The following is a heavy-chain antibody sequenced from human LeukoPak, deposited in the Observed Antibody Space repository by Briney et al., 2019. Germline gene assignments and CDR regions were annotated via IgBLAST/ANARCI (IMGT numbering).Heavy chain of an antibody. V-gene: IGHV3-48*03. CDR3: ARETSTAEYYFDY. J-gene: IGHJ4*02. D-gene: IGHD4-11*01. CDR1: GLSFSNYD. CDR2: ISSSGGAI. Sequence: PGGSLRLSCAAAGLSFSNYDMYWVRQAPGKGLEWIAQISSSGGAIYYADSVKGRFTISRDNAENSLYLQMNSLGAEDTAVYYCARETSTAEYYFDYWGRGTLVTVSS.